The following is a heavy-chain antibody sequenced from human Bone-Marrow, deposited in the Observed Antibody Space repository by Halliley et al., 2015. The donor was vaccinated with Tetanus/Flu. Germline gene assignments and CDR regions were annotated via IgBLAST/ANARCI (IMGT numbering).Heavy chain of an antibody. CDR3: ARDGLQSFDY. J-gene: IGHJ4*02. CDR1: GGSISSGGYL. V-gene: IGHV4-31*03. CDR2: IFYSGST. Sequence: TLSLTCSASGGSISSGGYLWSWIRQHPGKGLEWIGYIFYSGSTYYNPSLRSRVTISLETSKNQFSLKLSSVTAADTAVYYCARDGLQSFDYWGQGTLVTVSS.